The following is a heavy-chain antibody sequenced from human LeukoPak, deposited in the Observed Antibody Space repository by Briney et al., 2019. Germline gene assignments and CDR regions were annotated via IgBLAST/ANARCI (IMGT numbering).Heavy chain of an antibody. J-gene: IGHJ6*03. CDR1: GDSISSGYY. V-gene: IGHV4-38-2*02. CDR2: IHHTGNT. CDR3: AREGGTTPYYYYYYYMDV. D-gene: IGHD1-1*01. Sequence: SETLSLTCTVSGDSISSGYYWGWIRQPPGKGLEWIGSIHHTGNTYYNPSLKSRVTISVDTSKNQFSLKLSSVTAADTAVYYCAREGGTTPYYYYYYYMDVWGKGTTVTVSS.